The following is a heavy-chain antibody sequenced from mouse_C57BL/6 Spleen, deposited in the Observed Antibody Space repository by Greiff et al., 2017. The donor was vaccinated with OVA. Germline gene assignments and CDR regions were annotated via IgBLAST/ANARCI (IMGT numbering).Heavy chain of an antibody. CDR1: GFTFSSYG. J-gene: IGHJ1*03. CDR2: ISSGGSYT. D-gene: IGHD1-1*01. CDR3: ARPPTVVAKGYFDV. Sequence: DVKLVESGGDLVKPGGSLKLSCAASGFTFSSYGMSWVRQTPDKRLEWVATISSGGSYTYYPDSVKGRFTISRDNAKNTLYLQMSSLKSEDTAMYYCARPPTVVAKGYFDVWGTGTTVTVSS. V-gene: IGHV5-6*02.